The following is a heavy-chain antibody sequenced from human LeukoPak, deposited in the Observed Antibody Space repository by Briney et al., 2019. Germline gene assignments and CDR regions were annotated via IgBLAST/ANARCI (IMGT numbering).Heavy chain of an antibody. Sequence: SETLSLTCTVSGGSISSYYWSWIRQPAGKGLEWIGRIYTSGSTNYNPSLKSRVTMSVDTSKNQFSLKLSSVTAADTAVYYCARGRDYGDALGAFDIWGQGTMVTVSS. CDR1: GGSISSYY. J-gene: IGHJ3*02. V-gene: IGHV4-4*07. D-gene: IGHD4-17*01. CDR2: IYTSGST. CDR3: ARGRDYGDALGAFDI.